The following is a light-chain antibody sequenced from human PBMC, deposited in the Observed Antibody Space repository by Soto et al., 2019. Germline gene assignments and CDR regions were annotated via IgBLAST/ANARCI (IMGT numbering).Light chain of an antibody. J-gene: IGKJ2*01. V-gene: IGKV3-15*01. CDR2: GAS. Sequence: ELVMPQSPATLSVSPGERATLSCRASQSVSNNLAWYQQKPGQAPRRLIYGASTRATGIPARFSGSGSWTEFTLTNSSLQSDDCVVSYCQQDYNWPHSFGQRTKLEIK. CDR3: QQDYNWPHS. CDR1: QSVSNN.